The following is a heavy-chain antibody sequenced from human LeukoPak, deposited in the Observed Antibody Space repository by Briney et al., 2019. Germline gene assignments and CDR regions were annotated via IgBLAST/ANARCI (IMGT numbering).Heavy chain of an antibody. CDR3: AKDRLPDYGDYVQPVDY. CDR2: ISGGGVNT. Sequence: GGSLRLSCAASGFTFNSYAMTWVRQAPGKGLEWVSAISGGGVNTYYADSVKGRFTISRDNSKNTLYLQMNSLRAEDTAVYYCAKDRLPDYGDYVQPVDYWGQGTLVTVSS. J-gene: IGHJ4*02. V-gene: IGHV3-23*01. D-gene: IGHD4-17*01. CDR1: GFTFNSYA.